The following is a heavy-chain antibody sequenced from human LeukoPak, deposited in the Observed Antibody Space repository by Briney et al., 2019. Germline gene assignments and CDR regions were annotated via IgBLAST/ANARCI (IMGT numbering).Heavy chain of an antibody. Sequence: GGSLRLSCAASGFTFSNYDMNWVRQAPGKGLEWASYISSTGSTIKYRDSVKGRFTISRDNAKNSLYLQMNSLRAEDTAVYYCARRQREFYMDVWGKGTTVTVSS. CDR3: ARRQREFYMDV. CDR2: ISSTGSTI. D-gene: IGHD3-10*01. CDR1: GFTFSNYD. J-gene: IGHJ6*03. V-gene: IGHV3-48*03.